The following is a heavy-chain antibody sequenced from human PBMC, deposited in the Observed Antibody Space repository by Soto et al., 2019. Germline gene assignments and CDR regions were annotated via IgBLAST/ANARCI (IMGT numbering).Heavy chain of an antibody. D-gene: IGHD3-22*01. CDR2: ITANNVNT. CDR3: ARDMGGYYFEPNDY. CDR1: GYTFTSYG. J-gene: IGHJ4*02. Sequence: QVQLVQSGPEVKKPGASVKVSCKTSGYTFTSYGISWVRQAPGQGLEWMGWITANNVNTNYAQKFQGRVTMTTDTSTATAYIELRSLRSDDTAVYYCARDMGGYYFEPNDYWCQGTLVTVSS. V-gene: IGHV1-18*01.